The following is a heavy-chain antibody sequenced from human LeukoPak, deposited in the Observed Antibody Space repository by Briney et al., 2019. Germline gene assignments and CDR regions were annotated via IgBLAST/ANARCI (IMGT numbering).Heavy chain of an antibody. Sequence: PGGSLRLSCAASGFTFNNYAMSWVRQAPGKGLEWLLAISGSGGSTYYADSVKGRFTISRDNSKNTLHLQMSSLRAEDTALYYCAKDILVSSGWYGVFDYWGQGTLVTVSS. D-gene: IGHD6-19*01. CDR1: GFTFNNYA. V-gene: IGHV3-23*01. CDR2: ISGSGGST. J-gene: IGHJ4*02. CDR3: AKDILVSSGWYGVFDY.